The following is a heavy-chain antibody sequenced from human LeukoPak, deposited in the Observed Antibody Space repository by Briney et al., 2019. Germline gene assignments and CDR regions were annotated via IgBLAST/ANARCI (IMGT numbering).Heavy chain of an antibody. D-gene: IGHD3-22*01. Sequence: GASVKVSCKRSERTFTSYYMHWVRQAPGQGLEWMGIINPSGGSTSYAQKFQGRVTMTRDTSTSTVYMELSSLRSEDTAVYYCAREASGGYHPYFDYWGQGTLVTVSS. CDR2: INPSGGST. J-gene: IGHJ4*02. CDR3: AREASGGYHPYFDY. V-gene: IGHV1-46*01. CDR1: ERTFTSYY.